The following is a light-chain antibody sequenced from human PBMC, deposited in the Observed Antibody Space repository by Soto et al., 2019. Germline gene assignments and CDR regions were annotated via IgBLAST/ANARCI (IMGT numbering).Light chain of an antibody. Sequence: NGFTPAPTTPALVPGGRAPLSLRATQSVSSYLAWYQQKPGQAPRLLIYDASSRATGIPDRFSGGGSGTDFTLTISRLEPEDFAVYYCQQFSSYPLTFGGGTKVDIK. J-gene: IGKJ4*01. CDR3: QQFSSYPLT. CDR2: DAS. V-gene: IGKV3-20*01. CDR1: QSVSSY.